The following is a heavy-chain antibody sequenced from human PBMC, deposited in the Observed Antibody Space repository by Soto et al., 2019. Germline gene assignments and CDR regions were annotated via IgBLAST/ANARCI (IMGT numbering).Heavy chain of an antibody. CDR3: ARWSWTTPQPDV. CDR1: GASISDYY. CDR2: FYPSGRT. Sequence: DTLSLTCTVSGASISDYYWSWIRQSPGKGLDWIGYFYPSGRTDYNPSLKSRVTVSVDTSKNQFSLELNSLTAADTAVYYCARWSWTTPQPDVWGQGALVTVSS. V-gene: IGHV4-59*01. D-gene: IGHD1-1*01. J-gene: IGHJ4*02.